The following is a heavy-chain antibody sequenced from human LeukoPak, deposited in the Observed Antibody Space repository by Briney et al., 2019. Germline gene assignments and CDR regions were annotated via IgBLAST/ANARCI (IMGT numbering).Heavy chain of an antibody. Sequence: GGSLRLSCAASGFTFSVYYMSWIRQAPGKGLEWVSYISSSGSTIYYADSVKGRFTISRDNAKNSLYLQMNSLRAEDTAVYCCARDSPDDAFDIWGQGTMVTVSS. CDR2: ISSSGSTI. D-gene: IGHD1-14*01. CDR1: GFTFSVYY. CDR3: ARDSPDDAFDI. J-gene: IGHJ3*02. V-gene: IGHV3-11*01.